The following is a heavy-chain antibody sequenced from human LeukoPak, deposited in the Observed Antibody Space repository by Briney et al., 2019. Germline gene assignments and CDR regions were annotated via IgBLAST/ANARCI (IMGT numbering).Heavy chain of an antibody. D-gene: IGHD1-26*01. CDR3: ARDQSGKWELLSGWWFDP. V-gene: IGHV1-18*01. CDR2: ISGYNGNT. CDR1: GYTFTSYG. Sequence: EASVKVSCKASGYTFTSYGISWVRQAPGQGLEWMGWISGYNGNTNYAQNLQGRVTMTTDTSTSTVYMELRSLRSDDTAVYYCARDQSGKWELLSGWWFDPWGQGTLVTVSS. J-gene: IGHJ5*02.